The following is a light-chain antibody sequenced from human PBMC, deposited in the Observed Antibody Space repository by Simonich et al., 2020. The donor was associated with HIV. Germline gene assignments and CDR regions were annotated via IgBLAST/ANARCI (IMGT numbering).Light chain of an antibody. V-gene: IGLV2-14*03. CDR1: SRHIGAYNY. CDR3: TSYATITTRWV. J-gene: IGLJ3*02. Sequence: QSALTQPASVSGSPGQSITISCPGTSRHIGAYNYVSWDPQHPGKAPNLMIYDFNNRPSGVAYRFSGSKSGNTASLTISGLQAEDEAVYYCTSYATITTRWVFGGGTKLTVL. CDR2: DFN.